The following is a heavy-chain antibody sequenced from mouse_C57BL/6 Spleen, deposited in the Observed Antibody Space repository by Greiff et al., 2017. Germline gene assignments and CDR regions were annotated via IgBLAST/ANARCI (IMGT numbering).Heavy chain of an antibody. J-gene: IGHJ1*03. CDR3: ARSYYDYDGYFDV. V-gene: IGHV1-7*01. D-gene: IGHD2-4*01. Sequence: VKVVESGAELAKPGASVKLSCKASGYTFTSYWMHWVKQRPGQGLEWIGYINPSSGYTKYNQKFKDKATLTADKSSSTAYMQLSSLTYEDSAVYYCARSYYDYDGYFDVWGTGTTVTVSS. CDR2: INPSSGYT. CDR1: GYTFTSYW.